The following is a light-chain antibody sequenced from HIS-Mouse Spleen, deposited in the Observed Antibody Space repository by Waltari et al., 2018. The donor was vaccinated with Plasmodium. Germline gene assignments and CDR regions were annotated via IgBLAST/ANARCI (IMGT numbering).Light chain of an antibody. CDR1: QSISSY. V-gene: IGKV1-39*01. Sequence: DIQMTQSPSSLSASVGDRVTITCRASQSISSYLNWYQQKPGKAPKLLIYAESSLQSGVPSRFSGSGSGTDFTLTISRLQPEDFATYYCQQSYSTPWTFGQGTKVEIK. CDR3: QQSYSTPWT. J-gene: IGKJ1*01. CDR2: AES.